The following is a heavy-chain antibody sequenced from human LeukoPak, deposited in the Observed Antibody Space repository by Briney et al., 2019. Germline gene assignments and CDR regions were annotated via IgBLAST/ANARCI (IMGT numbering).Heavy chain of an antibody. V-gene: IGHV4-4*07. J-gene: IGHJ5*02. CDR1: GGSISSYY. D-gene: IGHD6-13*01. CDR3: ARDLFGDSSSYNWFDP. CDR2: IYTSGST. Sequence: SETLSLTCTVSGGSISSYYWSWIRQPAGKGLEWIGRIYTSGSTNYNPSLKSRVTMSVDTSKNQFSLKLSSVTAADTAVYYCARDLFGDSSSYNWFDPWGQGTLVTVSS.